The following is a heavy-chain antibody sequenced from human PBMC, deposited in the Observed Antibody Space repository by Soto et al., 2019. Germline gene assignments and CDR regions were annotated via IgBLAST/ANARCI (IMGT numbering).Heavy chain of an antibody. D-gene: IGHD1-26*01. CDR2: ISHDGSYK. V-gene: IGHV3-30*18. CDR3: AKGLLAIVGTTLPRDAFNI. J-gene: IGHJ3*02. CDR1: GFSFTTYV. Sequence: PGGSLSLSCAAAGFSFTTYVMHLVRQAPGKGLEWVAVISHDGSYKYYGDAVKGRFTISRDTSKNAVYLEMNSLRPEDTAVYYCAKGLLAIVGTTLPRDAFNIWGQGTMVTVSS.